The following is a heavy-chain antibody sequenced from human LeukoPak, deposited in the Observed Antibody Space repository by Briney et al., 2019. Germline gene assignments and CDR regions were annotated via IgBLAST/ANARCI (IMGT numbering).Heavy chain of an antibody. V-gene: IGHV3-11*01. J-gene: IGHJ6*02. CDR3: VKYGADV. Sequence: GGSLRLSCAASGFTFSDFYMRWIRQAPGKGLEWISYISSSGDTIYYGDSVKGRFTISRDNAKNSLYLQMNSLRAEDTAVYYCVKYGADVWGQGTTVTVSS. CDR2: ISSSGDTI. CDR1: GFTFSDFY. D-gene: IGHD2/OR15-2a*01.